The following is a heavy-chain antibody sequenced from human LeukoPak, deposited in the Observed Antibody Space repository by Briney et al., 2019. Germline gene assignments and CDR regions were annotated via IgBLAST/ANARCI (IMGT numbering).Heavy chain of an antibody. CDR1: GFTFSSYS. J-gene: IGHJ5*02. D-gene: IGHD6-13*01. CDR2: ISSSSSYI. CDR3: ARDSSSQGWFDP. Sequence: SGGSLRLSCAASGFTFSSYSMNWVRQAPGKGLEWVSSISSSSSYIYYADSVKGRFTIPRDNAKNSLYLQMNSLRAEDTAVYYCARDSSSQGWFDPWGQGTLVTVSS. V-gene: IGHV3-21*01.